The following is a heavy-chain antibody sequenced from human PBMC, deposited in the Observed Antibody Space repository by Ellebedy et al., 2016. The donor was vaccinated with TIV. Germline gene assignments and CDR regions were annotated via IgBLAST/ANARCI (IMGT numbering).Heavy chain of an antibody. Sequence: ASVKVSCKASGYTFTTYYIHWVRQAPGQGLEWVGTLNPSTGGTSYAQKFQGRVTLTSDTYTRTAYMELSSLRSDDTAVYYCARGPYGGIPVWYFDVWGRGTLVTVSS. CDR1: GYTFTTYY. J-gene: IGHJ2*01. V-gene: IGHV1-46*01. CDR3: ARGPYGGIPVWYFDV. CDR2: LNPSTGGT. D-gene: IGHD4-23*01.